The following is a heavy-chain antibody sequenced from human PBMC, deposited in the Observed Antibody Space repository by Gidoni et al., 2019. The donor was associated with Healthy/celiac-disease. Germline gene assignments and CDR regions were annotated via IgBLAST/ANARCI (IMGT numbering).Heavy chain of an antibody. CDR2: IWYDGSNK. D-gene: IGHD3-10*01. Sequence: QVQLVESGGGVVQPGRSLRLSCAASVFTFSSFGMHWVRQAPGKGLGWVAVIWYDGSNKYYADSVKGRFTISRDNSKNTLYLQMNSLRAEDTAVYYCARGPSGGFGELLVRAFDYWGQGTLVTVSS. CDR1: VFTFSSFG. V-gene: IGHV3-33*01. CDR3: ARGPSGGFGELLVRAFDY. J-gene: IGHJ4*02.